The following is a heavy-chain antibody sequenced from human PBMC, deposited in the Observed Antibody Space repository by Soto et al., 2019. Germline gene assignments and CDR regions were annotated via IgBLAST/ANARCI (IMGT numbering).Heavy chain of an antibody. CDR1: GFTFTDHY. CDR2: MSPSGSGI. CDR3: ARTARLVDY. Sequence: QVRLVESGGGLVKPGGSLRLSCVASGFTFTDHYMSWIRQAPGKGLEWIAYMSPSGSGISYADSAKGRFTISRDNAWNTVYLQMNTLSAEDTAVYYCARTARLVDYWGQGTLVTVSS. J-gene: IGHJ4*02. V-gene: IGHV3-11*01.